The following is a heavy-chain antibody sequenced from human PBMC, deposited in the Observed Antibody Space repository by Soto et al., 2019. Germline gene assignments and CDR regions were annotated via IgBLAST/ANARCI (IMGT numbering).Heavy chain of an antibody. J-gene: IGHJ6*03. CDR2: IYPGDSDT. V-gene: IGHV5-51*01. Sequence: PGESLKISCKGSGYSFTNYWIGWVRQMPGKGLEWMGMIYPGDSDTRYSPSFQGQVTISADKSISTAYLQWSSLKASDTAMYYCARLNYYYNYYMDVWAKGTSVTV. CDR1: GYSFTNYW. CDR3: ARLNYYYNYYMDV.